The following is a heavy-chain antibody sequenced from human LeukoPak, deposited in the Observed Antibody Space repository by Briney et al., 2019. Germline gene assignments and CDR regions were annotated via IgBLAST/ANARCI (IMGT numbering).Heavy chain of an antibody. V-gene: IGHV1-46*01. J-gene: IGHJ4*02. CDR3: ARSPGMTTVTADY. Sequence: GASVKVSCKASGYTFTSYYMHWVRQAPGQGLEWMGIINPSGGSTSYAQKFQGRVTMTRDTSTSTVYMELSRLRSDDTAVYYCARSPGMTTVTADYWGQGTLVTVSS. CDR1: GYTFTSYY. CDR2: INPSGGST. D-gene: IGHD4-17*01.